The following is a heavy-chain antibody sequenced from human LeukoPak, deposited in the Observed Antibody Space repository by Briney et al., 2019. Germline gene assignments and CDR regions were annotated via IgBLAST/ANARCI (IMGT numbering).Heavy chain of an antibody. Sequence: GGSLRLSCAASGFTFSSYWMHWVRQAPGKGLVWVSRIKSDGSSTSYADFVKGRFTISRDNVKNTLYLQTNSPRAEDTAVYYCARDSAMVRGVILDYWGQGTLVTVSS. CDR1: GFTFSSYW. CDR3: ARDSAMVRGVILDY. CDR2: IKSDGSST. D-gene: IGHD3-10*01. J-gene: IGHJ4*02. V-gene: IGHV3-74*01.